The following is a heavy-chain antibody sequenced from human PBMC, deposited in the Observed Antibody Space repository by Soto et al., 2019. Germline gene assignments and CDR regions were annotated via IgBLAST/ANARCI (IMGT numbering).Heavy chain of an antibody. CDR1: GFTFSSYA. Sequence: EVQLLESGGGLVQPGGSLRLSCAASGFTFSSYAMSWVRQAPGKGLEWVSAISGSGGSTYYADSVKGRFTISRYNSKNTLYLQMNSLRAEDTAVYYCARIYGSGKWWYFVLWGRGTLVTVSS. V-gene: IGHV3-23*01. CDR2: ISGSGGST. CDR3: ARIYGSGKWWYFVL. D-gene: IGHD3-10*01. J-gene: IGHJ2*01.